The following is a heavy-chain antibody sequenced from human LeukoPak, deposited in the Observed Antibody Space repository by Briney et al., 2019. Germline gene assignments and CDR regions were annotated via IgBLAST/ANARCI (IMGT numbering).Heavy chain of an antibody. D-gene: IGHD6-6*01. CDR1: GGSISSGSYY. J-gene: IGHJ4*02. CDR2: IYTSGNT. V-gene: IGHV4-61*02. CDR3: ASEYSSSSWSFDY. Sequence: PSQTLSLTCTVSGGSISSGSYYWSWIRRPAGKGLEWIGRIYTSGNTNYNPSLKSRVTISVDTSKNQFSLKLSSVTAADTAVYYCASEYSSSSWSFDYWGQGTLVTVSS.